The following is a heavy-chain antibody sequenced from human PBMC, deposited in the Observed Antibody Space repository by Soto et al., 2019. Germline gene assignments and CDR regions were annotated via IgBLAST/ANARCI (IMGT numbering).Heavy chain of an antibody. V-gene: IGHV1-2*04. J-gene: IGHJ6*02. CDR2: INPNSGGT. Sequence: DSVKGSCKASGYTFTGYHMHWVRQAPGQGLEWMGWINPNSGGTNYAQKFQGWITMTRDTSISTAYMELSRLRSDDTAVYYCARASRAILTGYYPGYYYGMDVWDQGTTVTSP. CDR1: GYTFTGYH. D-gene: IGHD3-9*01. CDR3: ARASRAILTGYYPGYYYGMDV.